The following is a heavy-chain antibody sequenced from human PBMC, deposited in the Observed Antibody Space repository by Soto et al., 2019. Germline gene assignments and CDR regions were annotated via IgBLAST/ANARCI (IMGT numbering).Heavy chain of an antibody. CDR1: GGSVSSGSYY. Sequence: SETLSLTCTVSGGSVSSGSYYWSWIRQPPGKGLEWIGYIYYSGSTNYNPSLKSRVTISVDTSKNQFSLKLSSVTAADTAVYYCARENYDFWSGYYPSYYYGMDVWGQGTTVTVSS. J-gene: IGHJ6*02. CDR2: IYYSGST. CDR3: ARENYDFWSGYYPSYYYGMDV. V-gene: IGHV4-61*01. D-gene: IGHD3-3*01.